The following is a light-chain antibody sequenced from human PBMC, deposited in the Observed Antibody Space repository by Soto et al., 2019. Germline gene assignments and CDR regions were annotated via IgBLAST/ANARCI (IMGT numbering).Light chain of an antibody. J-gene: IGKJ1*01. CDR3: QQYNSYLWT. CDR2: DAS. CDR1: QSISSW. V-gene: IGKV1-5*01. Sequence: DIQMTQSPSTVSSSVSERFTITCRASQSISSWLAWYQQKPGKAPKLLIYDASSLESGVPSRFSGSGSGTEFTLTISSLQPDDFATYYCQQYNSYLWTFGQGTKVDI.